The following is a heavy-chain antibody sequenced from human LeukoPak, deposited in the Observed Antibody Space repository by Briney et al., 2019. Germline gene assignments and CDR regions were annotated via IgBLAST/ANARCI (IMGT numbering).Heavy chain of an antibody. CDR3: ARIQQWLGFDS. Sequence: SETLSLTCAVYGGSFSGYYWSWIRQRPGKGLEWIGYISYSGSSYYNPSLKSRLTISLDTSKNQFSLKLTSMTAADTAVYFCARIQQWLGFDSWGQGTLVTVSS. CDR1: GGSFSGYY. J-gene: IGHJ4*02. CDR2: ISYSGSS. V-gene: IGHV4-59*06. D-gene: IGHD6-19*01.